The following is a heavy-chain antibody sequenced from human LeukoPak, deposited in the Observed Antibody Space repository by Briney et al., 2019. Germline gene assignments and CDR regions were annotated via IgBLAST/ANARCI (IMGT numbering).Heavy chain of an antibody. CDR2: IYHSGST. J-gene: IGHJ3*02. D-gene: IGHD4-17*01. CDR3: AGGRVTTRPPDAFDI. V-gene: IGHV4-38-2*02. CDR1: GYSISSGYY. Sequence: SETLSLTCTVSGYSISSGYYWGWIRQPPGKGLEWIGSIYHSGSTFYNPSLKSRVTISVDMSKNQFSLKLSSVTAADTAVYYCAGGRVTTRPPDAFDIWGQGTMVTVSS.